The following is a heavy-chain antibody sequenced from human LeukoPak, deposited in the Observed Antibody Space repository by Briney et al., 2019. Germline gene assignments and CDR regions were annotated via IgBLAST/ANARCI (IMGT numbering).Heavy chain of an antibody. V-gene: IGHV4-39*01. J-gene: IGHJ6*03. D-gene: IGHD2-2*01. CDR2: IYYSGST. CDR3: ARHSLIGYCSSNSGRRAYYYMDV. Sequence: SETLSLTCTVSGGSISSSSYYWGWIRQPPGKGLEWIGSIYYSGSTYYNPSLKSRDTISVDTSKNQFSLKLSSVTAADTAVYYCARHSLIGYCSSNSGRRAYYYMDVWGKGTTVTISS. CDR1: GGSISSSSYY.